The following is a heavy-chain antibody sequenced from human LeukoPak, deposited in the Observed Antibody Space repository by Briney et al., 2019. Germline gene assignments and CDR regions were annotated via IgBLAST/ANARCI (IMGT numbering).Heavy chain of an antibody. Sequence: GGSLRLACVASGFTLSDHNMDWVRQATGKGLEWVGRSRKRGNKYVTENAASVKGRFTISRDDSNNSLYLQMNSLSLDDTAVYYCARADRWREYYFDSWGLGTLVTVSS. V-gene: IGHV3-72*01. CDR3: ARADRWREYYFDS. D-gene: IGHD5-24*01. J-gene: IGHJ4*02. CDR1: GFTLSDHN. CDR2: SRKRGNKYVT.